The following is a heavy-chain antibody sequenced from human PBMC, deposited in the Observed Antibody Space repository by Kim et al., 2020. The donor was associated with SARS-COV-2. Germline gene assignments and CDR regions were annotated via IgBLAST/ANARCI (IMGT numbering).Heavy chain of an antibody. CDR1: GFTFSIYA. CDR3: AKHNLTPYFDY. Sequence: GGSLRLSCAASGFTFSIYAMSWVRQAPGKGLEWVSTISGSGGSTYYADSVKGRFTISRDNSKNTFYLQMNSLRAEDTAVYYCAKHNLTPYFDYWGQGTLVTVSS. V-gene: IGHV3-23*01. J-gene: IGHJ4*02. CDR2: ISGSGGST.